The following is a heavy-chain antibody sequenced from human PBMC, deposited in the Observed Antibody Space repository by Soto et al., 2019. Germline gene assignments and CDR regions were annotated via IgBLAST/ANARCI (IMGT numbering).Heavy chain of an antibody. V-gene: IGHV3-23*01. CDR1: GFTFGIYA. Sequence: QLLESGGGLVQPGGSPRLSCAASGFTFGIYAMSWVRQAPGKRLEWLSSISDMGDRVYYADSVKGRFTVSRDNSKNTLYLQMDSLRAEDTAVYYCARYSRCGGDCPQELWGRGTLVTVSS. CDR3: ARYSRCGGDCPQEL. J-gene: IGHJ4*02. D-gene: IGHD2-21*02. CDR2: ISDMGDRV.